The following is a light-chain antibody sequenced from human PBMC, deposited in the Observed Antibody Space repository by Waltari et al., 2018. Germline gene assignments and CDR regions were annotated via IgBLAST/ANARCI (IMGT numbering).Light chain of an antibody. CDR1: QSVSSY. Sequence: EIVLTHSTAPLSLSPGERATLSCSASQSVSSYLAWYQQQTGQPPRLLIYHAATRGTGIPARLSGRGAGTDVTLIITNVEPEDFAVYYCQQRSDWPPLTFGQGTRLEIK. CDR2: HAA. J-gene: IGKJ5*01. CDR3: QQRSDWPPLT. V-gene: IGKV3-11*01.